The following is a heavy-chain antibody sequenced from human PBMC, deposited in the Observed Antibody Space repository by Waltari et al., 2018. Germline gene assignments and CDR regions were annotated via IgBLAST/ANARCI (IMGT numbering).Heavy chain of an antibody. CDR3: ARDRKVRGYSNKRYVDL. J-gene: IGHJ2*01. Sequence: QVQLQESAPALVKPPETLSLTCTVSGGPYSSYYRSWIRQPPGKGLAWIGYIYYSGSTNYNPSLKSRVTISVATSKNQCSLKLRSVTAADTAVYYCARDRKVRGYSNKRYVDLWGRGTLVTVSS. D-gene: IGHD2-15*01. V-gene: IGHV4-59*01. CDR1: GGPYSSYY. CDR2: IYYSGST.